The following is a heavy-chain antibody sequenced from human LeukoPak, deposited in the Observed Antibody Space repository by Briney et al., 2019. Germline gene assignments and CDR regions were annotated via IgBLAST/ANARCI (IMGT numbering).Heavy chain of an antibody. V-gene: IGHV3-30*03. CDR3: AGSWFYRDYFEY. Sequence: PGGSLRLSCAASGFPFSNYGMHWVRQAPGKGLEWVAVMSYDGSNEYYADSVKGRFPISRDNSKNTLYLQMNSLRAEDTAVYYCAGSWFYRDYFEYWGQGTLVTVSS. D-gene: IGHD3-10*01. CDR2: MSYDGSNE. J-gene: IGHJ4*02. CDR1: GFPFSNYG.